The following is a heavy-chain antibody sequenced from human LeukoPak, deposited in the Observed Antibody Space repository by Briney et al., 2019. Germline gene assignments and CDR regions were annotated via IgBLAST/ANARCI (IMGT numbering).Heavy chain of an antibody. CDR3: ARGRDRSKAGDL. V-gene: IGHV4-34*01. D-gene: IGHD5-24*01. CDR1: GGSCDDYY. J-gene: IGHJ5*02. Sequence: SEALSLTCAVHGGSCDDYYCSWIRQPPGKGLEWIGEIHPHGIFYYNSSLTSRVTISIDTSKSQFSLRLTSVTAADTAFYYCARGRDRSKAGDLWGQGSLVIVSS. CDR2: IHPHGIF.